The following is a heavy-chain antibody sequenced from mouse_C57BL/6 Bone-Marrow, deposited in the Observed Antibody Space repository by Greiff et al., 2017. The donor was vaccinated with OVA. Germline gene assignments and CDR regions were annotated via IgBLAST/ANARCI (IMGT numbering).Heavy chain of an antibody. Sequence: EVMLVESGGGLVQPGGSLKLSCAASGFTFSDYYMYWVRQTPEKRLEWVAYISNGGGSTYYPDTVKGRFTISRDNAKNTLYLQMSCLKSEDTAMYYCARQCFSNDYAMDYWGQGTSVTVSS. CDR1: GFTFSDYY. V-gene: IGHV5-12*01. D-gene: IGHD2-5*01. J-gene: IGHJ4*01. CDR2: ISNGGGST. CDR3: ARQCFSNDYAMDY.